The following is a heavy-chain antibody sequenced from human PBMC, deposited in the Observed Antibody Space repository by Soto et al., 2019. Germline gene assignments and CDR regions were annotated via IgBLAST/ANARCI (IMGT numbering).Heavy chain of an antibody. J-gene: IGHJ4*02. V-gene: IGHV1-69*01. CDR2: IIPIFGTA. CDR1: GGTFSSYA. Sequence: QVQLVQSGAEVKKPGSSVKVSCKASGGTFSSYAISWVRQAPGQGLEWMGGIIPIFGTANYAQKCQGRVTITADESTSTAYMELSSLRSEDTAVYYCARDRRDGDKYYFDYWGQGTLVTVSS. CDR3: ARDRRDGDKYYFDY. D-gene: IGHD4-17*01.